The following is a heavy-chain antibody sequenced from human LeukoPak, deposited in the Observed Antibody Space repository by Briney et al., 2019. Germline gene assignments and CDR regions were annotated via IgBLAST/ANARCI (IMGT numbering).Heavy chain of an antibody. CDR2: MNPNSGNT. J-gene: IGHJ6*01. V-gene: IGHV1-8*01. Sequence: GASVKVSCKASGYTFTSYDINWVRQATGQGLEWMGWMNPNSGNTGYAQKFQGRVTMTRNTSISTAYMELSSQRSEDTAVYYCARGSSGWYHLGYYYYGMDVWGQGTTVTVSS. CDR1: GYTFTSYD. D-gene: IGHD6-19*01. CDR3: ARGSSGWYHLGYYYYGMDV.